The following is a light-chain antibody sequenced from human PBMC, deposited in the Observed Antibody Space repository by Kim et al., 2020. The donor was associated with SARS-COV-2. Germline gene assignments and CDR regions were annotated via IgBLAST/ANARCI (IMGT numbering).Light chain of an antibody. Sequence: GQSVTISCTGTSSDIGGNIFVSWYQQQPGKAPKLMIYNVSKRPSGVPDHFSGSKSGNTASLTISGLQAEDEADYYCCSYAGSYSYVFGTGTKVTVL. CDR1: SSDIGGNIF. V-gene: IGLV2-11*01. CDR3: CSYAGSYSYV. CDR2: NVS. J-gene: IGLJ1*01.